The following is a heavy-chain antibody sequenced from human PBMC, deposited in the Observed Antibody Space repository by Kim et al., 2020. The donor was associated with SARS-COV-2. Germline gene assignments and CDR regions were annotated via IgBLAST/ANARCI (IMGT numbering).Heavy chain of an antibody. CDR1: GFTFSSYA. Sequence: GGSLRLSCAASGFTFSSYAMHWVRQAPGKGLEWVAVISYDGSNKYYADSVKGRFTISRDNSKNTLYLQMNSLRAEDTAVYYCARDRGFAVTYIYYYYGMDVWGQGTTVTVSS. V-gene: IGHV3-30-3*01. D-gene: IGHD3-10*01. CDR3: ARDRGFAVTYIYYYYGMDV. CDR2: ISYDGSNK. J-gene: IGHJ6*02.